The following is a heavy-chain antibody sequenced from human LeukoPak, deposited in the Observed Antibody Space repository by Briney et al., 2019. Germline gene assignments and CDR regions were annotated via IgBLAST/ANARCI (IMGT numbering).Heavy chain of an antibody. CDR1: GFTFSSYG. CDR2: IKEDGREK. CDR3: ARQGNDY. J-gene: IGHJ4*01. D-gene: IGHD3-10*01. Sequence: PGGSLRLSCAASGFTFSSYGMHWVRQAPGKGLECVANIKEDGREKYYVDSVKGRFTISRDNAKNSLYLQMNSLRAEDTAVYYCARQGNDYWGHGTLVTVSS. V-gene: IGHV3-7*01.